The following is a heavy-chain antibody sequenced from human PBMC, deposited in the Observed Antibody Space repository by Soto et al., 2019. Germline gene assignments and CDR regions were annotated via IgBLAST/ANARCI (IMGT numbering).Heavy chain of an antibody. CDR2: IIPIFGTA. J-gene: IGHJ6*02. CDR1: GGTFSSYA. Sequence: QVQLVQSGAEVKKPGSSVKVSCKASGGTFSSYAISWVRQAPGQGLDWMGGIIPIFGTANYAQKFQGRVTITADKSTSTAYFELSSLRSEDTAVYFCARGAIYGFWSGYYTSYYYYGMDFWGQGTTVTVSS. D-gene: IGHD3-3*01. V-gene: IGHV1-69*06. CDR3: ARGAIYGFWSGYYTSYYYYGMDF.